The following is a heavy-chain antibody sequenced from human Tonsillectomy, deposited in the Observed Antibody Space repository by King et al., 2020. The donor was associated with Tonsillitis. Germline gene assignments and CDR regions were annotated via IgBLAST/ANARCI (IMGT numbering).Heavy chain of an antibody. CDR2: ISSSSSYI. V-gene: IGHV3-21*01. Sequence: VQLVESGGGLVKPGGSLRLSCAASGFTFSSYSMNWVRQAPGKGLEWVSSISSSSSYIYYADSVKGRFTISRDNAKNSLYLQMNSLRAEDTAVYYCARDQPITMIVVAHNWFDPWGREPWSPSPQ. D-gene: IGHD3-22*01. CDR3: ARDQPITMIVVAHNWFDP. CDR1: GFTFSSYS. J-gene: IGHJ5*02.